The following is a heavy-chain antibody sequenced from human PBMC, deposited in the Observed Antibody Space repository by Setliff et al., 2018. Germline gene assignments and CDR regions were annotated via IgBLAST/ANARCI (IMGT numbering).Heavy chain of an antibody. D-gene: IGHD2-2*01. CDR1: GGSISSSSYY. Sequence: PSETLSLTCTVSGGSISSSSYYWGWIRQPPGKGLEWTGSIYYSGSTYYNPSLKSRVTISVDTSKNQFTLKVYSVTAADHAVYYCARLSCSSNSCPFDYWVQGTLVTVSS. CDR2: IYYSGST. CDR3: ARLSCSSNSCPFDY. J-gene: IGHJ4*02. V-gene: IGHV4-39*06.